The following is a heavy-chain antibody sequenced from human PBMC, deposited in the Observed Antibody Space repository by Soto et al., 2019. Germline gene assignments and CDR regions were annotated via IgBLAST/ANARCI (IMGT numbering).Heavy chain of an antibody. V-gene: IGHV3-23*01. Sequence: GGSLRLSCAASGFTFSSYAMSWVRQAPGQGLEWVSAISGSGGSTYYADSVKGRFTISRDNSKNTLYLQMNSLRAEDTAVYYCAKDRTTIFGVVIPRSYYYYYYGMDVWGQGTTVTVSS. CDR2: ISGSGGST. J-gene: IGHJ6*02. CDR3: AKDRTTIFGVVIPRSYYYYYYGMDV. CDR1: GFTFSSYA. D-gene: IGHD3-3*01.